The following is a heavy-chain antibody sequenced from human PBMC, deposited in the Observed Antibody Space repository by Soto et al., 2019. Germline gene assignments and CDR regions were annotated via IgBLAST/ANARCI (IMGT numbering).Heavy chain of an antibody. CDR1: GGSITSSSYY. J-gene: IGHJ4*02. V-gene: IGHV4-39*01. Sequence: SESMSLTCTVSGGSITSSSYYWGWIRQPPGKGLEWIGGIYYSGRSYYNPSLKSRVTMSVDTSKNQFSLTLNSVTAADAAVYYCARQRTTVVTQAYFDHWGQGTLVTVSS. CDR2: IYYSGRS. CDR3: ARQRTTVVTQAYFDH. D-gene: IGHD4-17*01.